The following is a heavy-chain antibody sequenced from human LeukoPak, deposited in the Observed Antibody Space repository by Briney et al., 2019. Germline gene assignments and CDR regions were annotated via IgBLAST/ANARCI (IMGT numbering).Heavy chain of an antibody. CDR3: AGNYYGSGSYYSEDRY. V-gene: IGHV4-61*02. J-gene: IGHJ4*02. Sequence: PSQTLTLTCTVSGGSISSGSYYWSWIRQPAGKGLEWIGRIYTSGSTSYNPSLKSRVTISVDTSKKQFSLKLSSVTAADTAVYYCAGNYYGSGSYYSEDRYWGQGTLVTVSS. D-gene: IGHD3-10*01. CDR1: GGSISSGSYY. CDR2: IYTSGST.